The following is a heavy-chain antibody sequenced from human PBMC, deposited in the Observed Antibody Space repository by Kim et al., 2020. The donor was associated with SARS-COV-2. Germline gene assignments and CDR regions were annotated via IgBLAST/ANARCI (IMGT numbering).Heavy chain of an antibody. CDR3: AKAPYGSGSYPDLYYFDY. V-gene: IGHV3-23*01. D-gene: IGHD3-10*01. Sequence: GRFTITRDNPKNTLYLQMNSLRAEDTAVYYCAKAPYGSGSYPDLYYFDYWGQGTLVTVSS. J-gene: IGHJ4*02.